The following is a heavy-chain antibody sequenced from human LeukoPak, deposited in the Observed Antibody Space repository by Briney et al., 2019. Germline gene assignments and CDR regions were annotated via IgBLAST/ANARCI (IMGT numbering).Heavy chain of an antibody. CDR3: ARLYYDSSGYYQICYFDY. D-gene: IGHD3-22*01. CDR1: GGSISSSSYY. V-gene: IGHV4-39*01. Sequence: SETLSLTCTVSGGSISSSSYYWGWIRQPPGKGLEWIGSIYYSGSTYYNPSLKSRVTISVDTSKNQFSLNLSSVTAADTALYYCARLYYDSSGYYQICYFDYWGQGTLVTVSS. J-gene: IGHJ4*02. CDR2: IYYSGST.